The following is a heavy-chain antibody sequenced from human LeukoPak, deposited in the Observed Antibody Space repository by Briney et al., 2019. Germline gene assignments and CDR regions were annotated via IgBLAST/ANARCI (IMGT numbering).Heavy chain of an antibody. J-gene: IGHJ4*02. D-gene: IGHD2-15*01. V-gene: IGHV3-7*01. CDR2: IKQDGSEK. CDR1: GFTFSSYW. CDR3: ASPNCSGGSCYYGY. Sequence: GGSLRLSCAASGFTFSSYWMSWVRQAPGKGLEWVANIKQDGSEKYYVDSVKGRFTISRDNAKNSLYLQMNSLRAEDTAVYYCASPNCSGGSCYYGYWGQGTLVTVSS.